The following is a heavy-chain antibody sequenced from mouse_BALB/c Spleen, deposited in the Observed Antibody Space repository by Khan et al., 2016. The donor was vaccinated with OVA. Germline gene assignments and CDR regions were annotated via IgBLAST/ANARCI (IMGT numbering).Heavy chain of an antibody. V-gene: IGHV1-77*01. CDR1: GYTFTDYY. Sequence: QVQLKQSGAELARPGASVKLSCKASGYTFTDYYINWVKQRTGQGLEWIGEISPGSGDTYYNERFKGKATLTADKSSSTAYMQLSSLTSEASAVDFCARRNYFGYTFAYWGQGTLVTVS. D-gene: IGHD1-2*01. CDR2: ISPGSGDT. CDR3: ARRNYFGYTFAY. J-gene: IGHJ3*01.